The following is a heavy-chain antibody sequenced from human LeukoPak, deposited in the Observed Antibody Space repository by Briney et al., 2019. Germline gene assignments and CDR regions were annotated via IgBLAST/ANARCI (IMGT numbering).Heavy chain of an antibody. D-gene: IGHD2-8*02. CDR2: ISDHGNET. CDR1: GFTFSAYD. V-gene: IGHV3-30*03. Sequence: GRSLRLSGTASGFTFSAYDMHWVRQAPGKGLEWVAFISDHGNETHYADSVKGRFTISRDNSKNTLDMQMNSLRAEDTAVYYCARGYCTGNNCRPYYYYGMDVWGQGTTVTVSS. J-gene: IGHJ6*02. CDR3: ARGYCTGNNCRPYYYYGMDV.